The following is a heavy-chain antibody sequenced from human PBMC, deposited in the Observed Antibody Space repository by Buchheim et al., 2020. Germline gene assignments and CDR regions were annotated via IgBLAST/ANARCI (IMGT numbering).Heavy chain of an antibody. V-gene: IGHV1-18*04. Sequence: QVQLVQSGAEMKKPGASVKVSCKASGYKFTSSVISWVRQAPGQGLEWMGWISVYNGDANYEQKLQGRVTMTTDTSTSTAYMELRSLRSDDTAVYYCARDVPRKEMDYYASREMDVWGQGTT. CDR2: ISVYNGDA. CDR1: GYKFTSSV. D-gene: IGHD3-22*01. CDR3: ARDVPRKEMDYYASREMDV. J-gene: IGHJ6*02.